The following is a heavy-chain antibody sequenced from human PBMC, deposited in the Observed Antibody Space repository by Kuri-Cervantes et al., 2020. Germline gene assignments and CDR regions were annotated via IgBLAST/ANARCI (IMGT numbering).Heavy chain of an antibody. CDR1: GYTFSTYQ. CDR2: INPTTGNT. CDR3: ARAPAGIAARPLDY. V-gene: IGHV1-46*01. D-gene: IGHD6-6*01. Sequence: ASVKVSCKASGYTFSTYQIHWVRQAPEQGLDWMGIINPTTGNTLYAPRFQGRVAMTRDTSTSTVNMELSSLTSEDTAVYYCARAPAGIAARPLDYWGRGTLVTVSS. J-gene: IGHJ4*02.